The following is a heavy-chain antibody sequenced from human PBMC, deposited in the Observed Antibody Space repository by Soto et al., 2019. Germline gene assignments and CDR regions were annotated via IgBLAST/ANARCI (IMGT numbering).Heavy chain of an antibody. CDR1: GYTLTELS. V-gene: IGHV1-24*01. Sequence: ASVNVSCKVSGYTLTELSMHWVRQAPGKGLEWMGGFDPEDGETIYAQKFQGRVTMTEDTSTDTAYMELSSLRSEDTAVYYCATRQISGYPTHFDYWGQGTLVTVSS. CDR3: ATRQISGYPTHFDY. J-gene: IGHJ4*02. CDR2: FDPEDGET. D-gene: IGHD3-22*01.